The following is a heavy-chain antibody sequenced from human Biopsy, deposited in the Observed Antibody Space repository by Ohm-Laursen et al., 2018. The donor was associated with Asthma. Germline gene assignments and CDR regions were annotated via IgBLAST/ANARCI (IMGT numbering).Heavy chain of an antibody. D-gene: IGHD3-3*02. CDR2: ISYDGSNK. V-gene: IGHV3-30*03. Sequence: SLRLSCAASGFTFSSYGMYWVRQAPGKGLEWVAVISYDGSNKYYADSVKGRFTISRDNSKNTLYLQMNSLRAEDTAVYYCARTFHFWSPYHAEHYRLWGQGTLVTVSS. J-gene: IGHJ1*01. CDR3: ARTFHFWSPYHAEHYRL. CDR1: GFTFSSYG.